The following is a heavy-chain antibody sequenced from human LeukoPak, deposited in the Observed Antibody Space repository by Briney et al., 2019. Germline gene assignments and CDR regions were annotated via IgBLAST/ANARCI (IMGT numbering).Heavy chain of an antibody. Sequence: GASVKVSCKAFGYTFSTYGINWVRQAPGQGLEWVGGINAYNGDTKYAQRLQGRVTMTADTSTTTAYMELRALRSDDTAVYYCARAYGSGSYYVKAADYWGQGTLVTVSS. CDR1: GYTFSTYG. CDR2: INAYNGDT. CDR3: ARAYGSGSYYVKAADY. D-gene: IGHD3-10*01. J-gene: IGHJ4*02. V-gene: IGHV1-18*01.